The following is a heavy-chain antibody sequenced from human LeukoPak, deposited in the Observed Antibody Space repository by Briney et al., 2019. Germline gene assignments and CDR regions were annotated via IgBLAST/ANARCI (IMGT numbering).Heavy chain of an antibody. CDR1: XGSXXSXNYY. V-gene: IGHV4-61*02. J-gene: IGHJ4*02. CDR3: AGSYRLDY. CDR2: IHASGST. D-gene: IGHD1-26*01. Sequence: TCTVXXGSXXSXNYYWSWIRQPAGKGLEWIGRIHASGSTNYNPSLKSRVTISVDTTKNQFSLKLSSVTAADTAVYYCAGSYRLDYWGQGTLVTVSS.